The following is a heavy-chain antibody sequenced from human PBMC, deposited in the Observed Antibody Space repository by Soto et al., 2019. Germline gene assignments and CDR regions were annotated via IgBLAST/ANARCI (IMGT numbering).Heavy chain of an antibody. Sequence: LIPSSTTYGFTFVDYAMHWVRHAPGKGLEGVAGMSWNSGSIGYADSVKGRITISRDNAKNSLYVQMNSLRAEDTALYYCAKGPDYGSGSYNRSPDKNWFDPWGQGTLVTVSS. J-gene: IGHJ5*02. CDR3: AKGPDYGSGSYNRSPDKNWFDP. V-gene: IGHV3-9*01. D-gene: IGHD3-10*01. CDR1: GFTFVDYA. CDR2: MSWNSGSI.